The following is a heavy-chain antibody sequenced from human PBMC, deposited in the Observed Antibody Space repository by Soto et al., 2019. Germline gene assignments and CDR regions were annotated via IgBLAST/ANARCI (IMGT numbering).Heavy chain of an antibody. J-gene: IGHJ4*02. V-gene: IGHV3-30-3*01. CDR1: GFTFSSYA. CDR3: ARDPLFPLVPAAIFEGGYFDY. D-gene: IGHD2-2*01. Sequence: GGSLRLSCAASGFTFSSYAMHWVRQAPGKGLEWVAVISYDGSNKYYADSVKGRFTISRDNSKNTLYLQMNSLRAEDTAVYYCARDPLFPLVPAAIFEGGYFDYWGQGTLVTVS. CDR2: ISYDGSNK.